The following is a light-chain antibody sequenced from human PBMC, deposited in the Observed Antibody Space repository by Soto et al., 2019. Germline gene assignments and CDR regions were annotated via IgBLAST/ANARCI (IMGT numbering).Light chain of an antibody. CDR2: VNSDGSH. CDR3: QTWGTGILVV. Sequence: HLVLTQSPSASASLGASVKLTCTLSSGHSDYAIAWHQQQPEKGPRYLMKVNSDGSHSKGDGILDRFSGSSSGAERYLTISSLQSEDEADYYCQTWGTGILVVFGGGTKLTVL. CDR1: SGHSDYA. V-gene: IGLV4-69*01. J-gene: IGLJ3*02.